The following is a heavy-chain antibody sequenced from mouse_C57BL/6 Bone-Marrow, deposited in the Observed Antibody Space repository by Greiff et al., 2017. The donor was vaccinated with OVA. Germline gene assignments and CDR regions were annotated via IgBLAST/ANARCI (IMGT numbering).Heavy chain of an antibody. Sequence: EVKVVESGGGLVQPGESLKLSCESNEYEFPSHDMSWVRKTPEKRLELVAAINSDGGSTYYPDTMERRFIISRDNTKKTLYLQMSSLRSEDTALYYCARLYYDYDENYAMDYWGQGTSVTVSS. J-gene: IGHJ4*01. D-gene: IGHD2-4*01. CDR2: INSDGGST. V-gene: IGHV5-2*01. CDR1: EYEFPSHD. CDR3: ARLYYDYDENYAMDY.